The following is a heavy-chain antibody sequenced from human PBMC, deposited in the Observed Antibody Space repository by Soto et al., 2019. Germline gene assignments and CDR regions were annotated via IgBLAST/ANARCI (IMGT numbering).Heavy chain of an antibody. CDR1: GFTFSSYA. V-gene: IGHV3-30-3*01. Sequence: GGSLRLSCAASGFTFSSYAMHWVRQAPGKGLEWVAVISYDGSNKYYADSVKGRFTISRGNSKNTLYLQMNSLRAEDTAVYYCAREERAYWGQGTLVTVSS. CDR3: AREERAY. CDR2: ISYDGSNK. D-gene: IGHD6-25*01. J-gene: IGHJ4*02.